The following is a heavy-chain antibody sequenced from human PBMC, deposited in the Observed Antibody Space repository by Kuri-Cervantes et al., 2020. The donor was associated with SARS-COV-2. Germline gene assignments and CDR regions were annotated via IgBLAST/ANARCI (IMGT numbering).Heavy chain of an antibody. CDR1: GGSISSGDYY. CDR3: ARSKSWRWFDP. V-gene: IGHV4-30-4*08. Sequence: SCTVSGGSISSGDYYWSWIRQPPGKGLEWIGYIYYSGSTYYNPSLKSRVTIPVDTSKNQFSLKLSSVTAADTAVYYCARSKSWRWFDPWGQGTLVTVSS. D-gene: IGHD3-3*01. J-gene: IGHJ5*02. CDR2: IYYSGST.